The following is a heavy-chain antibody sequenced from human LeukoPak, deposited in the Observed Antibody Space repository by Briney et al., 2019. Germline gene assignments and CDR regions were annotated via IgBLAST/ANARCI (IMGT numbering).Heavy chain of an antibody. CDR2: ISYDGSNK. J-gene: IGHJ4*02. Sequence: PGGSLRLSCAASGFTFSTYWMSWVRQAPGKGLEWVAVISYDGSNKYYADSVKGRFTISRDNSKNTLYLQMNSLRAEDTAVYYCAKDRSGWYVYSAGDYWGQGTLVTVSS. CDR1: GFTFSTYW. V-gene: IGHV3-30*18. CDR3: AKDRSGWYVYSAGDY. D-gene: IGHD6-19*01.